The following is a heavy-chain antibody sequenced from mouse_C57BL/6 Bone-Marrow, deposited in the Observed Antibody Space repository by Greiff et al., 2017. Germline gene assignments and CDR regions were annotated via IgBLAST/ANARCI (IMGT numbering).Heavy chain of an antibody. Sequence: EVKLQQSGPELVKPGASVKISCKASGYTFTDYYMNWVKQSHGKSLEWIGDINPNNGGTSYNQKFKGKATLTVDKSSSTAYMELRSLTSEDSAVYYCAREGYGNWAYWGQGTLVTVSA. J-gene: IGHJ3*01. CDR2: INPNNGGT. CDR1: GYTFTDYY. D-gene: IGHD2-1*01. V-gene: IGHV1-26*01. CDR3: AREGYGNWAY.